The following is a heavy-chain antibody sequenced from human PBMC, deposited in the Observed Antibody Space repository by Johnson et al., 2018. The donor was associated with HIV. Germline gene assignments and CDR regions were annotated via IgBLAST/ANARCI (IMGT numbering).Heavy chain of an antibody. CDR1: GFTFSSYA. V-gene: IGHV3-30-3*01. D-gene: IGHD2-8*01. CDR3: ARNRTGMVYAIDAFDI. CDR2: ISYDGSNK. J-gene: IGHJ3*02. Sequence: QVQLVESGGGVVQPGGSLRLSCEASGFTFSSYAMHWVRQAPGKGLEWVAVISYDGSNKYYADSVKGRFTISRDNSKNTLYLQMNSLRAEDTAVYYCARNRTGMVYAIDAFDIWGQGTMVTVSS.